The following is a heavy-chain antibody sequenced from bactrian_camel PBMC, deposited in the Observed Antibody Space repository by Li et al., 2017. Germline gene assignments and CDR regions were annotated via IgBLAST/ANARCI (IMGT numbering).Heavy chain of an antibody. J-gene: IGHJ4*01. CDR2: IDTSDMT. V-gene: IGHV3S55*01. CDR1: GVTRCRHD. Sequence: HVQLVESGGGSVQAGGSLRLSCAVDSGVTRCRHDMSWHRQAPGKEREGVAAIDTSDMTTYADFAKGRFTISRDNAVNTLYLQMSSLKPEDTAIYYCAAVWKSGTRFPFDYWYWGQGTQVTVS. CDR3: AAVWKSGTRFPFDYWY. D-gene: IGHD1*01.